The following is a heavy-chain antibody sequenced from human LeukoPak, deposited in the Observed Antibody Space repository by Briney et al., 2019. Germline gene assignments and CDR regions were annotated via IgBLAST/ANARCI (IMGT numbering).Heavy chain of an antibody. D-gene: IGHD6-19*01. CDR3: ARTRSQRYSSGWYYFDC. V-gene: IGHV3-30*03. CDR2: ISYDGSKT. CDR1: GFTFSSYE. Sequence: GGSLRLSCAASGFTFSSYEMHWVRQAPGKGLEWVAVISYDGSKTYYADSVKGRFTIPRDNSQNTVYLEMSSLRAEDTALYYCARTRSQRYSSGWYYFDCRGQGTLVTVSS. J-gene: IGHJ4*02.